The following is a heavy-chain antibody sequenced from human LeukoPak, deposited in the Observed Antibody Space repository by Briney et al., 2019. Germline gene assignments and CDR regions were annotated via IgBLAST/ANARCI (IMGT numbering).Heavy chain of an antibody. CDR1: GFTFSSYS. D-gene: IGHD3-22*01. CDR2: ISSSSSYI. V-gene: IGHV3-21*01. CDR3: ASSEYYYDSSGYYEDY. J-gene: IGHJ4*02. Sequence: GGSLRLSCAASGFTFSSYSMNWVRQAPGKGLEWVSSISSSSSYIYYADSVEGRFTISRDNAKNSLYLQMNSLRAEDTAVYYCASSEYYYDSSGYYEDYWGQGTLVTVSS.